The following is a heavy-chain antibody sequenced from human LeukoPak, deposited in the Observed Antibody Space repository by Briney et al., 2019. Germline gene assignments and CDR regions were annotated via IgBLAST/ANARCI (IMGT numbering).Heavy chain of an antibody. CDR1: GFTVSSNY. V-gene: IGHV3-66*01. CDR3: ATLGYCSSTRCYKELLDY. D-gene: IGHD2-2*01. Sequence: GGSLRLSCAVFGFTVSSNYMSWVRQAPGKGLEWVSIIYSGGSTYYADSVKGRSTISRDNSKNTLYLQMNSLRAEDTAVYYCATLGYCSSTRCYKELLDYWGQGTLVTVSS. CDR2: IYSGGST. J-gene: IGHJ4*02.